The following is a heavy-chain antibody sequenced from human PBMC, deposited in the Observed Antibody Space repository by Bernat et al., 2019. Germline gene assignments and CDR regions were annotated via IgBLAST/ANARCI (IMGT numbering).Heavy chain of an antibody. J-gene: IGHJ6*02. CDR2: ISYDGSNK. V-gene: IGHV3-30*18. CDR1: GFTFSSYG. D-gene: IGHD4-23*01. CDR3: AKDRGNSVRYYSYYYGMDV. Sequence: VQLVESGGGLVQPGGSLRLSCAASGFTFSSYGMHWVRQAPGKGLEWAAIISYDGSNKYYADSVKGRFTISRDNSKNTLYLQMNSLRAEDTAVYYCAKDRGNSVRYYSYYYGMDVWGQGTTVTVSS.